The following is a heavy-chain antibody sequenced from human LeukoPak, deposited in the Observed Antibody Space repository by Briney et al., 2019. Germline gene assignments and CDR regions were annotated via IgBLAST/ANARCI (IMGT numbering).Heavy chain of an antibody. Sequence: GESLKLSWKGSGYSFTNYWIGWVRQMAGEGLEWVGIIFTTVSDTRYSPSFQGPVTNSADKSISTAYLQWRSRKASDPAIYYCARLKRDSGNDYNYYDGMDVWGQGTTVTVSS. CDR3: ARLKRDSGNDYNYYDGMDV. D-gene: IGHD5-12*01. CDR1: GYSFTNYW. V-gene: IGHV5-51*01. CDR2: IFTTVSDT. J-gene: IGHJ6*02.